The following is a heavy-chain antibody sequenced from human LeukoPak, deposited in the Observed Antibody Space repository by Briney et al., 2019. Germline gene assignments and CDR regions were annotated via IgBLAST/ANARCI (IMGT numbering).Heavy chain of an antibody. J-gene: IGHJ6*02. D-gene: IGHD4-17*01. CDR2: ISYDGSNK. Sequence: GGSLRLSCAASGFTSSSYAMHWVRQAPGKGLEWVAVISYDGSNKYYADSVKGRFTISRDNSKNTLYLQMNSLRAEDTAVYYCARDNDYGSRGYYYGMDVWGQGTTVTVSS. CDR3: ARDNDYGSRGYYYGMDV. CDR1: GFTSSSYA. V-gene: IGHV3-30-3*01.